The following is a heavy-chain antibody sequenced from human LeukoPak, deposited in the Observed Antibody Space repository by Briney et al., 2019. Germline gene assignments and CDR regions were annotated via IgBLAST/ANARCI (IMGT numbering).Heavy chain of an antibody. Sequence: GSIRLSCAASGFTVSGDNMCWLRQARGRGLGWVSIIHGGGYTYYGDSVKGRFTISRDNSKNTLYLQMDSLRAEDTAVYYCARLAYSSLLGDYWGQGTVVTVSS. J-gene: IGHJ4*02. D-gene: IGHD6-19*01. CDR3: ARLAYSSLLGDY. CDR1: GFTVSGDN. V-gene: IGHV3-66*01. CDR2: IHGGGYT.